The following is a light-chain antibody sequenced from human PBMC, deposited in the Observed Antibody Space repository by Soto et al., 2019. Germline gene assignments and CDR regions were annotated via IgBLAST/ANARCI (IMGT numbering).Light chain of an antibody. V-gene: IGKV3-20*01. Sequence: EIVLTQSPGTLSLSPGERAPLPCRASPSVSSNFVAWYQQKTGQAPRILISGAFNGATGVPDRFSGGGSGTDCTLTISRLEAEDFAVYYCQQYGSDPRTFGQGTKVDIK. CDR3: QQYGSDPRT. J-gene: IGKJ1*01. CDR2: GAF. CDR1: PSVSSNF.